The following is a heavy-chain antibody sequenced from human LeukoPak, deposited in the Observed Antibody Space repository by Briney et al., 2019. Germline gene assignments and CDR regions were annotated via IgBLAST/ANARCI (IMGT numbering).Heavy chain of an antibody. D-gene: IGHD5-18*01. CDR1: GYTFTGYY. V-gene: IGHV1-2*02. J-gene: IGHJ4*02. Sequence: ASVKVSCKTSGYTFTGYYMHWVRQAPGQGLEWMGWINPNNGGTNYAQKFQGRVTMTRDTSISTTYMELSRLTFDDTAVYYCARVGGFSYGYFDYWGQGTLVTVSS. CDR3: ARVGGFSYGYFDY. CDR2: INPNNGGT.